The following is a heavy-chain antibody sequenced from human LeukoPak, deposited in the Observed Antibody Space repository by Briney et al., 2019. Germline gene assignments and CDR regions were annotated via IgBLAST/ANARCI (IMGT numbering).Heavy chain of an antibody. CDR3: ARHACRWCSVAFDI. CDR2: IYYSGST. V-gene: IGHV4-39*01. Sequence: ASETLSLTCTVSGGSISSSSYYWGWIRRPPGKGLEWIGSIYYSGSTYYNPSLKSRVTISVDTSKNQFSLKLSSVTAADTAVYYCARHACRWCSVAFDIWGQGTMVTVSS. D-gene: IGHD2-8*01. J-gene: IGHJ3*02. CDR1: GGSISSSSYY.